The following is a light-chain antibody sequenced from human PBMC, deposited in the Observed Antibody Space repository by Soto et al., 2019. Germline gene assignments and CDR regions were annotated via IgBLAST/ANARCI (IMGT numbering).Light chain of an antibody. J-gene: IGKJ1*01. CDR2: GAS. CDR3: QQYGSSPPKT. V-gene: IGKV3-20*01. Sequence: ETALTQSPVTLSLSPGARAALSGLASHSVRRDSAWYQQIPGQAPRLLIYGASNRATGIPVRFRCSGSGTDFTLTISRLEPEDFAVYYCQQYGSSPPKTFGQGTKVDIK. CDR1: HSVRRD.